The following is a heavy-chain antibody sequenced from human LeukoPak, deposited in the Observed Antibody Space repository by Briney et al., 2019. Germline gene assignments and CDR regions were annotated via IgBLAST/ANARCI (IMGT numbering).Heavy chain of an antibody. V-gene: IGHV3-48*04. D-gene: IGHD4-17*01. CDR1: GFTFSSYG. J-gene: IGHJ4*02. CDR2: ISRSSSTI. CDR3: AREPTVDDYDPTALDY. Sequence: PGGSLRLSCAASGFTFSSYGMNWVRQAPGKGLEWVSYISRSSSTIYYADFVKGRFTISRDNAKNSLYLQMNSLRVEDTAVYYCAREPTVDDYDPTALDYWGRGTLVTVSS.